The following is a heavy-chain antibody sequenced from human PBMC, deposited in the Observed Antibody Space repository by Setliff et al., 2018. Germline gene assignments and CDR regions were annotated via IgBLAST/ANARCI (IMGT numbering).Heavy chain of an antibody. J-gene: IGHJ5*02. CDR2: VNPDGSGK. V-gene: IGHV3-7*03. CDR1: GFAISSCW. D-gene: IGHD3-10*01. Sequence: PGGSLRLSCVASGFAISSCWMSWVRQAPGKGLEWVANVNPDGSGKYYVDSVKGRFTISRDNSKKTLYLQMNSLRSEDTAVYYCARSLGYGSGSYDIDPWGQGTLVTVSS. CDR3: ARSLGYGSGSYDIDP.